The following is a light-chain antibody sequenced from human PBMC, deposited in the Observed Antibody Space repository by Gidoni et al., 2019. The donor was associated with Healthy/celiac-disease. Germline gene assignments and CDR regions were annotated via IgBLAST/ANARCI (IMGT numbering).Light chain of an antibody. J-gene: IGLJ2*01. CDR1: SSDVGGYNY. CDR3: SSYTSSSTLV. Sequence: QSALTQPASVSASPGQPITISCTGTSSDVGGYNYVSWYQQHPGKAPKLMIYEVINRPSAVSNRFSGSKSGNTASLTISGLQAEDEADYYCSSYTSSSTLVFGGGTKLTVL. CDR2: EVI. V-gene: IGLV2-14*01.